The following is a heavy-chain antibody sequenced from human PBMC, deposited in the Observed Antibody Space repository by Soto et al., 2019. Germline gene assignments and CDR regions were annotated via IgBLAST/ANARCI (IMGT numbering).Heavy chain of an antibody. Sequence: SGPTLVNPTQTLTLTCTFSGFSLSTSGVGVGWIRQPPGKALEWLALIYWDDDKRYSPSLKSRLTITKDTSKNQVVLTMTNMDPVDTATYYCAHTYYDFWSGYYVVFDDWGQGTLVTVSS. V-gene: IGHV2-5*02. D-gene: IGHD3-3*01. CDR1: GFSLSTSGVG. CDR3: AHTYYDFWSGYYVVFDD. CDR2: IYWDDDK. J-gene: IGHJ4*02.